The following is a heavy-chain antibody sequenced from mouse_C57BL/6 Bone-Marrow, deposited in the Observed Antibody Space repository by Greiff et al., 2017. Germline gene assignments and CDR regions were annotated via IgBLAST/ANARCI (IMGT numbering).Heavy chain of an antibody. CDR2: IDPSDSYT. J-gene: IGHJ2*01. CDR1: GYTVTSYW. D-gene: IGHD1-1*01. CDR3: ARQGGRDY. V-gene: IGHV1-50*01. Sequence: HVQLQQPGAELVKPGASVKLSCKASGYTVTSYWMQWVKQRPGQGLEWIGEIDPSDSYTNYNQKFKGKATLTVDTSSSTAYMQLSSLTSEDSAVYYCARQGGRDYWGQGTTLTVSS.